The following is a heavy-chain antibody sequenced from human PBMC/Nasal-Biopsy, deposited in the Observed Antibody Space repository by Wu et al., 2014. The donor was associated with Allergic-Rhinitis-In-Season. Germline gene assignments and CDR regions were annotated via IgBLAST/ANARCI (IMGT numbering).Heavy chain of an antibody. CDR3: AKKGSRGGELPPYFDY. J-gene: IGHJ4*02. CDR1: GFTFINYY. V-gene: IGHV3-15*01. D-gene: IGHD1-26*01. CDR2: IKRKTDGGTT. Sequence: LRLSCAASGFTFINYYMHWVRQAPGKGLEWVGRIKRKTDGGTTDYAAPVKGRFTISRDNSENTVYLQMNSLRADDTAVYYCAKKGSRGGELPPYFDYWGQGTLVTVSS.